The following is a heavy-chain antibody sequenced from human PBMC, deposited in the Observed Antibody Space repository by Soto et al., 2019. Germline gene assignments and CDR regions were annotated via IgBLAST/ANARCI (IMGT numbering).Heavy chain of an antibody. V-gene: IGHV1-3*01. CDR2: INAGNGNT. D-gene: IGHD5-18*01. J-gene: IGHJ4*02. CDR1: GYTFTSYA. CDR3: ARDLVAYTGMVEDFDY. Sequence: ASVKVSCKASGYTFTSYAMDWVRQAPGQRLEWMGWINAGNGNTKYSQKFQGRVTMTTDTSTSTAYMELGSLRSDDTAVYYCARDLVAYTGMVEDFDYWGQGTLVTVSS.